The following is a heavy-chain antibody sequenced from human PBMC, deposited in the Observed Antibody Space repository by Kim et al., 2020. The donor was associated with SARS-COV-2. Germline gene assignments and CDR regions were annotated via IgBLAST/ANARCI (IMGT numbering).Heavy chain of an antibody. V-gene: IGHV3-30-3*01. D-gene: IGHD6-13*01. J-gene: IGHJ4*02. CDR2: ISYDGINK. Sequence: GGSLRLSCAASGFTFNSYPMHWVRQAPGKGLEWVAVISYDGINKYYADSVRGRFTISRDNSKNTLYLQMNSLRAEDTAVYYCARDLSSSWYGDLDYWGQGTLVTVSS. CDR1: GFTFNSYP. CDR3: ARDLSSSWYGDLDY.